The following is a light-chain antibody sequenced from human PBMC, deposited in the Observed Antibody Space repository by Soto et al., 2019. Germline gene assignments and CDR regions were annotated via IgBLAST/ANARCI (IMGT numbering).Light chain of an antibody. CDR3: QQYNSWPRT. CDR1: QSVSSN. CDR2: GAS. Sequence: EILMTQSPATVSVSPWERATLSCRASQSVSSNLAWYQQKPGQPPRLLIYGASTRATGIPARFSGSGSGTEFTLTISSLQSEDFAVYYCQQYNSWPRTFGQGTKVEIK. V-gene: IGKV3-15*01. J-gene: IGKJ1*01.